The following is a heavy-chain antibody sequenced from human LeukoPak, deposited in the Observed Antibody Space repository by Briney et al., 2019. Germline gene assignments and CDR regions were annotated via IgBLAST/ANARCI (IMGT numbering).Heavy chain of an antibody. D-gene: IGHD6-25*01. Sequence: ASVKVSCKASGYTFTGYYMHWVRQAPGQGLEWMGWINPNSGGTNYAQKFQGRVTMTRDTSISTAYMELSRLRSDDTAVYYCARERILAANWFDPWGQGTLVTVSS. CDR2: INPNSGGT. CDR1: GYTFTGYY. J-gene: IGHJ5*02. V-gene: IGHV1-2*02. CDR3: ARERILAANWFDP.